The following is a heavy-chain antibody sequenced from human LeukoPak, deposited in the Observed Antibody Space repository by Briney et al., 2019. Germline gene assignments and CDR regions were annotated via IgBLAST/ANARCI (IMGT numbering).Heavy chain of an antibody. D-gene: IGHD3-3*01. V-gene: IGHV1-18*01. CDR2: ISAYGHT. Sequence: ASVKVSCTTSGYTFSSYGITWVRQAPGQGLEWMGWISAYGHTKLARNLKARVTVTIDTSTTTAYMELRSLSSDDTAVYFCARETASGYLGFDFWGQGTLITVSS. J-gene: IGHJ4*02. CDR3: ARETASGYLGFDF. CDR1: GYTFSSYG.